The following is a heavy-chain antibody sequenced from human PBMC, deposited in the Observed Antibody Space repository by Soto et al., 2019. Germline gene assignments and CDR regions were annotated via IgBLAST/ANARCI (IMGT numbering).Heavy chain of an antibody. CDR3: ARLRGVIYYYDSNGYLDY. CDR1: GDSISSSY. J-gene: IGHJ4*02. D-gene: IGHD3-22*01. Sequence: SETLSLTCTVSGDSISSSYWSWVRQPPVSGLGFIGYISSILTTNYRSSLKSRVTISEDGCKNQFALKLNCVTAAETAVYYCARLRGVIYYYDSNGYLDYWGQGALVTVSS. V-gene: IGHV4-59*08. CDR2: ISSILTT.